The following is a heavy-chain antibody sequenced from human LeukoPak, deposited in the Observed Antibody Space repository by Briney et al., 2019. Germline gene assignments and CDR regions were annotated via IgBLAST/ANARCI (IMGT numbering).Heavy chain of an antibody. CDR3: ARVLVGATDYYYSMDV. J-gene: IGHJ6*03. Sequence: ASVKVSCKASGYTFTSYGISWVRQAPGQGLEWMGWISAYNGNTNYAQKLQGRVTMTTDTSTSTAYMELRSLRSDGTAVYYCARVLVGATDYYYSMDVWGKGTTVIVSS. CDR1: GYTFTSYG. CDR2: ISAYNGNT. D-gene: IGHD1-26*01. V-gene: IGHV1-18*01.